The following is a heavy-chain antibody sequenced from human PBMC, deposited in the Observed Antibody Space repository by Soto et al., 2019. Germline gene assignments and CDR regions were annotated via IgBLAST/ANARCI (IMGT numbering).Heavy chain of an antibody. CDR1: GYTFNTYW. D-gene: IGHD2-21*01. CDR2: MSPGNSDI. CDR3: ARQGRTSASSDF. J-gene: IGHJ4*02. Sequence: GESLKISCRGFGYTFNTYWIGWVRQMPGKGLGWMGVMSPGNSDIRYSPAFQGQVSISADTSISTAYLQWSSLKTSDSGMYYCARQGRTSASSDFWGQGTLVTVSS. V-gene: IGHV5-51*01.